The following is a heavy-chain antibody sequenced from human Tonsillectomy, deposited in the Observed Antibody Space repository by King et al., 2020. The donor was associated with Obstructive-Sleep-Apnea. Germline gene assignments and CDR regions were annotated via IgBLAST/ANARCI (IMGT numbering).Heavy chain of an antibody. CDR1: GLTVSSNY. Sequence: VQLVESGGGLVQPGGSLRLSCAASGLTVSSNYMSWVRQAPGKGLEWVSVLSSGGSTYYADSVKGRFIISRDNSKNTLYLQMNSLRAEDTAVYYCARDKSYYYDSSGYYDAFDIWGQGTMVTVSS. CDR3: ARDKSYYYDSSGYYDAFDI. V-gene: IGHV3-66*01. D-gene: IGHD3-22*01. CDR2: LSSGGST. J-gene: IGHJ3*02.